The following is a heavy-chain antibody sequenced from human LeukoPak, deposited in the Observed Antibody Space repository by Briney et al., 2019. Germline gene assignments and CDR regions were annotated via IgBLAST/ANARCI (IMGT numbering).Heavy chain of an antibody. D-gene: IGHD6-19*01. CDR3: AKDLSSGSRRAY. CDR2: ISYDGSNK. Sequence: GGSLRLSCAASGFTFSDYYMSWIRQAPGKGLEWVAVISYDGSNKYYADSVEGRFTISRDNSKNTLYPQMNSLRAEDTGVYYCAKDLSSGSRRAYWGQGTLVTVSS. CDR1: GFTFSDYY. J-gene: IGHJ4*02. V-gene: IGHV3-30*18.